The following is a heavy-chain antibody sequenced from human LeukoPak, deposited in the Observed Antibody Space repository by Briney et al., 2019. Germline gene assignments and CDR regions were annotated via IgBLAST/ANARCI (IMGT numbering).Heavy chain of an antibody. V-gene: IGHV4-59*01. D-gene: IGHD5-12*01. CDR2: IYYSGST. J-gene: IGHJ4*02. CDR3: ARDSRYGGYDLGFDY. CDR1: GFTFSSYA. Sequence: GSLRLSCAASGFTFSSYAMSWIRQPPGKGLEWIGYIYYSGSTNYNPSLKSRVTISVDTSKNQFSLKLSSVTAADTAVYYCARDSRYGGYDLGFDYWGQGTLVTVSS.